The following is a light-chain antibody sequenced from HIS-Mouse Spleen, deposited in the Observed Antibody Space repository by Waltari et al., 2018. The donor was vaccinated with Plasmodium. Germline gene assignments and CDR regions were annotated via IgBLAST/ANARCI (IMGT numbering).Light chain of an antibody. Sequence: SYELTQPPSVSVSPGQTARIPCSGDALPKKYAYWYQQKSGQAPVLVIYEDSKRTSGIPERCSGSSAVTMATLTISGAQVEDEADYYCYSTDSSGNHRVFGGGTKLTVL. J-gene: IGLJ3*02. CDR1: ALPKKY. CDR3: YSTDSSGNHRV. V-gene: IGLV3-10*01. CDR2: EDS.